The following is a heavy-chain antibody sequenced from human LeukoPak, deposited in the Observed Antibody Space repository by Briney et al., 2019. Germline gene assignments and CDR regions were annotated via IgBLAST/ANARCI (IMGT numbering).Heavy chain of an antibody. D-gene: IGHD3-10*01. J-gene: IGHJ4*02. Sequence: SETLSLTCTVSGASISNYYWSWIRQTPEKGLEWMGHIHSSGGSSYYPSLKSRLTLSIDTSRNQLSLKLSSVTAADTAVYYCARDSRGGSGSYYNHKMFDYWGQGTLVTVSS. CDR1: GASISNYY. V-gene: IGHV4-59*12. CDR3: ARDSRGGSGSYYNHKMFDY. CDR2: IHSSGGS.